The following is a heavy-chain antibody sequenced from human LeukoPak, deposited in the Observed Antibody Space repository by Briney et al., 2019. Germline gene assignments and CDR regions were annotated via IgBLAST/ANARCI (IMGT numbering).Heavy chain of an antibody. CDR3: ARVTIAAAGFDP. CDR2: IIPIFGTA. J-gene: IGHJ5*02. D-gene: IGHD6-13*01. V-gene: IGHV1-69*13. Sequence: ASVKVSCKASGGTFSSYAISRVRQAPGQGLEWMGGIIPIFGTANYAQKFQGRVTITADESTSTAYMELSSLRSEDTAVYYCARVTIAAAGFDPWGQGTLVTVSS. CDR1: GGTFSSYA.